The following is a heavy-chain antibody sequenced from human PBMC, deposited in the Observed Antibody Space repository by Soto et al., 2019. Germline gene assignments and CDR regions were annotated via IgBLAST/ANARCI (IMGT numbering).Heavy chain of an antibody. CDR1: EFNFSSYS. J-gene: IGHJ6*03. CDR3: ARAGSNYFASGSYLPYYMDV. CDR2: ISSSSSTI. Sequence: GGSKRVSCAAAEFNFSSYSRNWVRQKTGKGLEWVSYISSSSSTIHYADSVKGRFTISRDNAKNSLYLQMNSLRAEDTAVYYCARAGSNYFASGSYLPYYMDVWGKGTTVTVSS. D-gene: IGHD3-10*01. V-gene: IGHV3-48*01.